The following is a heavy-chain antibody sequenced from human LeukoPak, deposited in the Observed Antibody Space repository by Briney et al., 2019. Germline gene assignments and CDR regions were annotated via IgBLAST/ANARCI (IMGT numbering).Heavy chain of an antibody. CDR2: IIPILGIA. CDR3: ASPDLGDYSNSPQGYGMDV. J-gene: IGHJ6*02. V-gene: IGHV1-69*02. Sequence: SVNVSCKPSGGTFSSYTISWVRQAPGQGLEWMGRIIPILGIANYAQKFQGRVTITADKSTSTAYMELSSLRSEDTAVYYFASPDLGDYSNSPQGYGMDVWGQGTTVTVSS. D-gene: IGHD4-11*01. CDR1: GGTFSSYT.